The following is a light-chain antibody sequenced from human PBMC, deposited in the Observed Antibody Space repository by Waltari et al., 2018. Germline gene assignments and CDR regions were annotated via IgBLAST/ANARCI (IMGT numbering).Light chain of an antibody. J-gene: IGLJ3*02. CDR3: SSCTSTTNHLL. CDR1: NSDVGDYNF. CDR2: AVS. Sequence: QSALTQPASVAGSPGQSITISCTGTNSDVGDYNFVPWDQQPPGNVPKLLIYAVSNRPSGVSNRFSASKSGNTASLTISGLQAEDEADYYCSSCTSTTNHLLFGGGTKLTVL. V-gene: IGLV2-14*01.